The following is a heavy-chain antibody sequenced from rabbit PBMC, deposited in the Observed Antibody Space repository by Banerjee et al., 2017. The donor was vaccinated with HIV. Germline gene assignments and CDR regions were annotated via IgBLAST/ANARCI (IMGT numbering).Heavy chain of an antibody. CDR3: ARAGYTYGYAGYAYATEFNL. CDR2: IYAGSSGST. D-gene: IGHD6-1*01. CDR1: GFSFSSSYY. Sequence: QSLEESGGDLVKPGASLTLTCTASGFSFSSSYYMCWVRQAPGKGLEWIACIYAGSSGSTYYASWAKGRFTISKTSSTTVTLQMTSLTAADTATYFCARAGYTYGYAGYAYATEFNLWGPGTLVTVS. V-gene: IGHV1S40*01. J-gene: IGHJ4*01.